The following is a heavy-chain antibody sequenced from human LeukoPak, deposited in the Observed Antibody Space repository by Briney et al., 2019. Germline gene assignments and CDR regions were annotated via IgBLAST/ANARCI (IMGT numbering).Heavy chain of an antibody. V-gene: IGHV1-69*13. CDR2: IIPIFGTA. D-gene: IGHD3-22*01. CDR3: ARPRLQYYYDSSGFDY. J-gene: IGHJ4*02. CDR1: GGTFSSYA. Sequence: WASVKVSCKASGGTFSSYAISWVRQAPGQGLEWMGGIIPIFGTANYAQKFQGRVTITADEPTSTAYMELSSLRSEDTAVYYCARPRLQYYYDSSGFDYWGQGTLVTVSS.